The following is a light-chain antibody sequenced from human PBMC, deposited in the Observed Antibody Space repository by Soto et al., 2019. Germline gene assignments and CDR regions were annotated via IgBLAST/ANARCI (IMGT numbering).Light chain of an antibody. V-gene: IGLV1-44*01. Sequence: QSVLTQPPSASGTPGQRVTISCSGSSSNIGTYTVNWYQQLPGTAPILLIYNNDQRPSGVPDRFSGFKSGTAASLAISGLQSEDEAEYYCAAWDDSLNGLYVFGTATKLTVL. CDR1: SSNIGTYT. CDR3: AAWDDSLNGLYV. CDR2: NND. J-gene: IGLJ1*01.